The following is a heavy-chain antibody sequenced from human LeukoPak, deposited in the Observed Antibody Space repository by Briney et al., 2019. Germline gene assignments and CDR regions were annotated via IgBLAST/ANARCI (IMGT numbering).Heavy chain of an antibody. CDR3: AKALDSSGPYPFDY. D-gene: IGHD6-19*01. V-gene: IGHV3-9*01. CDR1: GFTFDDYA. J-gene: IGHJ4*02. Sequence: KTGGSLRLSCAASGFTFDDYAMHWVRQAPGKGLEWVSGISWNSGSIGYADSVKGRFTISRDNAKNSLYLQMNSLRAEDTALYYCAKALDSSGPYPFDYWGQGTLVTVSS. CDR2: ISWNSGSI.